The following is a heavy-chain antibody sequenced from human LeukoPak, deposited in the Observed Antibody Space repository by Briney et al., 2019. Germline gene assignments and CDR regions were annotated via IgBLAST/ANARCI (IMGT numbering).Heavy chain of an antibody. CDR3: ARLSRFGELSYYYMDV. CDR1: GGSISSYY. CDR2: IYTSGST. Sequence: SETLSLTCTVSGGSISSYYWSWIRQPPGKGLEWIGYIYTSGSTNYNPSLKSRVTISVDTSKNQFSLKLSPVTAADTAVYYCARLSRFGELSYYYMDVWGKGTTVTVSS. J-gene: IGHJ6*03. D-gene: IGHD3-10*01. V-gene: IGHV4-4*09.